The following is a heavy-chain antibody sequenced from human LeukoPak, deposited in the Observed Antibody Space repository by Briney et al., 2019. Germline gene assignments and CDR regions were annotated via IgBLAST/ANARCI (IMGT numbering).Heavy chain of an antibody. Sequence: GGSLRLSCAASGFTFSSYWMHWVRQAPGKGLVWVSRINSDGSSTSYADSVKGRFTISRDNAKNTLYLQMNGLRAEDTAVYYCARDSSYYDFWSGYTTEIDYWGQGTLVTVSS. V-gene: IGHV3-74*01. J-gene: IGHJ4*02. D-gene: IGHD3-3*01. CDR1: GFTFSSYW. CDR2: INSDGSST. CDR3: ARDSSYYDFWSGYTTEIDY.